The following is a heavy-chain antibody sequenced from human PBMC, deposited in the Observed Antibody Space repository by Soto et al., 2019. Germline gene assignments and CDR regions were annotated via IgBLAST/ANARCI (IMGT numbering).Heavy chain of an antibody. CDR1: GGSISSSSYC. Sequence: SETLPHTCTVSGGSISSSSYCWGWIRKPPGKGLEWIGSIYYSGSTYYNPSLKSRVTISVDTSKNQFSLKLSSVTAADTAVYYCARRLYYDSSGFEGGGMDVWGQGTTVTVSS. D-gene: IGHD3-22*01. CDR2: IYYSGST. V-gene: IGHV4-39*01. CDR3: ARRLYYDSSGFEGGGMDV. J-gene: IGHJ6*02.